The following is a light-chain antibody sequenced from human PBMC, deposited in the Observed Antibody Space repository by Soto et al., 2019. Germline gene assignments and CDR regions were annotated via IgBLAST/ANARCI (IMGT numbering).Light chain of an antibody. V-gene: IGLV1-40*01. J-gene: IGLJ1*01. CDR1: SSNIGAGYD. CDR2: GNS. Sequence: QLVLTQPPSVSGAPGQRVTISCTGSSSNIGAGYDVHWYQHLPGTAPKLLIYGNSNRPSGVPDRFSGSKSGTSASLAITGLQAEDEADYYCQSYDSSLSVFYVFGTGTKLTVL. CDR3: QSYDSSLSVFYV.